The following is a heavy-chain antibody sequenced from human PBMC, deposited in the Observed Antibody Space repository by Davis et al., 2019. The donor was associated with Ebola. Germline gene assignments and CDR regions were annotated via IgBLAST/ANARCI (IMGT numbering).Heavy chain of an antibody. CDR2: IQQDGSEK. CDR3: ARHPHFDY. J-gene: IGHJ4*02. V-gene: IGHV3-7*01. CDR1: GFTHSSYW. Sequence: GESPKTPRAAPGFTHSSYWMSWVRQAPGKGLEWVGKIQQDGSEKHYVDSVKGRFNISRDNAKNSVCLQMNSLRAEDTAMYNCARHPHFDYWGQGTLVTVSS.